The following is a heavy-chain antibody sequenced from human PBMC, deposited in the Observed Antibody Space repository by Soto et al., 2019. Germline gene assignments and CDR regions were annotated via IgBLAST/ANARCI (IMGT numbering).Heavy chain of an antibody. CDR2: INPSGGST. D-gene: IGHD5-12*01. V-gene: IGHV1-46*01. CDR1: GYTFTSYY. J-gene: IGHJ5*02. Sequence: QVQLVQSGAEVKKPGASVKVSCKASGYTFTSYYMHWVRQAPGQGLEWMGIINPSGGSTSYAQKFQGRVTMTRDTSTRTVYMELRSLRSEDTAVYYCAGDWPVATIPRGDNWFDPWGQGTLVTVSS. CDR3: AGDWPVATIPRGDNWFDP.